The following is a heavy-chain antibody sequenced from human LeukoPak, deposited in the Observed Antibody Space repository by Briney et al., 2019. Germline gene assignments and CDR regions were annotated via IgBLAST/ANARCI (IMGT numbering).Heavy chain of an antibody. D-gene: IGHD3-22*01. Sequence: GASVTVSCKASGFTFTSSAVQWVRQARGQRLEWIGWIVVGSGNTNYAQKFQERVTITRDMSTSTAYMELSSLRSEDTAVYYCARVRRDAYTIVVDSALDAFDIWGQGTMVTVSS. CDR1: GFTFTSSA. CDR2: IVVGSGNT. CDR3: ARVRRDAYTIVVDSALDAFDI. V-gene: IGHV1-58*01. J-gene: IGHJ3*02.